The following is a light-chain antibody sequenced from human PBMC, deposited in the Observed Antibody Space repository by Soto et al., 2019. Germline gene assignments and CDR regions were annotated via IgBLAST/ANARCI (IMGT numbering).Light chain of an antibody. V-gene: IGKV3-20*01. CDR1: RSVSSSY. Sequence: EIVLTQSPGTLSLSPGERVTLSCRASRSVSSSYLAWYQQKPGQAPRLLIYGASSRATGIPDRFSGSGSGTDFTLTIGSLDPEDFAVYYCQQYGNSPLTFGAGTKVAIK. J-gene: IGKJ4*01. CDR3: QQYGNSPLT. CDR2: GAS.